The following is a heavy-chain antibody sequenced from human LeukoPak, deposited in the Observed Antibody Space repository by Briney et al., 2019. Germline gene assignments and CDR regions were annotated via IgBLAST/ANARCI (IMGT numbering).Heavy chain of an antibody. V-gene: IGHV4-4*02. CDR2: IYHSGST. CDR1: GGSISSSNW. Sequence: SGTLSLTCAVSGGSISSSNWWSWVRQPPGKGLEWIGEIYHSGSTNYNPSLKSRVTISVDKSKNQFSLKLSSVTAADTAVYYCARALRDYDILTGYYNRAFDIWGQGTMVTVSS. J-gene: IGHJ3*02. D-gene: IGHD3-9*01. CDR3: ARALRDYDILTGYYNRAFDI.